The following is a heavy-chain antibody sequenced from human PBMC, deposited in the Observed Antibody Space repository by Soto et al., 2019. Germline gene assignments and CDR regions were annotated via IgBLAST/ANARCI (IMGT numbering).Heavy chain of an antibody. J-gene: IGHJ4*02. CDR1: GGTFSSYA. V-gene: IGHV1-69*12. CDR2: IIPIFGTA. D-gene: IGHD2-15*01. CDR3: ARESRYCSGGSCYFIPGIDY. Sequence: QVQLVQSGAEVKKPGSSVKVSCKASGGTFSSYAISWVRQAPGQGLEWMGGIIPIFGTANYAQKFQGRVTITADESPRTVYMALGSRRSEDTAVYYCARESRYCSGGSCYFIPGIDYWGQGTLVTVSS.